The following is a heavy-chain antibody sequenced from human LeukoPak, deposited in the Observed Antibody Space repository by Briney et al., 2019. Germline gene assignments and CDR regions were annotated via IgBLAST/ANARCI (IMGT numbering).Heavy chain of an antibody. V-gene: IGHV3-30*18. D-gene: IGHD3-10*01. CDR3: AKGQMVRTNGFDP. CDR1: GFTFRSYG. J-gene: IGHJ5*02. CDR2: ISYDGSNK. Sequence: GGSLRLSCAASGFTFRSYGMHWVRQAPGKGLEWVAVISYDGSNKYYADSVKGRFTLSRDNSKNTLYLQMNSLRAEDTAVYYCAKGQMVRTNGFDPWGQGTLVTVSS.